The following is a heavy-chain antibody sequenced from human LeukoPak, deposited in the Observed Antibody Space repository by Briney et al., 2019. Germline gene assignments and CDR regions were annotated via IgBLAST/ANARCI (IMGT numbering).Heavy chain of an antibody. CDR3: AGGDDYGGNSIFY. Sequence: ASVKVSCKASGYTVTGYYMHCVRQAPGQGLEWMGWINPNSGGTNYAQKFQGRVTMTRDTSITTAYLELSSLRSDDTAVYYCAGGDDYGGNSIFYWGQGTLVTVSS. CDR1: GYTVTGYY. V-gene: IGHV1-2*02. D-gene: IGHD4-23*01. J-gene: IGHJ4*02. CDR2: INPNSGGT.